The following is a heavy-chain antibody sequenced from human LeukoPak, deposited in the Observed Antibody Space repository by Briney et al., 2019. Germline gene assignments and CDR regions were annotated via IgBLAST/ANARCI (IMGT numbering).Heavy chain of an antibody. CDR2: ISYDGSNK. J-gene: IGHJ4*02. V-gene: IGHV3-30-3*01. CDR3: AKGSPAADHFDY. D-gene: IGHD6-13*01. CDR1: GFTFSSYA. Sequence: GRSLRLSCAASGFTFSSYAMHWVRQAPGKGLEWVAVISYDGSNKYYADSVKGRFTISRDNSKNTLYVQMNSLRTEDTAVYYCAKGSPAADHFDYWGQGTLVTVSS.